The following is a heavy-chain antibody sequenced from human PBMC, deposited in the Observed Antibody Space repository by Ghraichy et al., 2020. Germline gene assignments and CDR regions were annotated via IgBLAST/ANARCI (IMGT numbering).Heavy chain of an antibody. D-gene: IGHD1-26*01. J-gene: IGHJ5*02. V-gene: IGHV1-46*01. CDR2: INPSGGST. Sequence: ASVKVSCKASGYTFTSYYMHWVRQAPGQGLEWMGIINPSGGSTSYPQKFQGRVTMTRDTSTSTVYMELTSLRSEDPAMYYCARGVQVGATRDWFDPWGQGTLVTVSS. CDR3: ARGVQVGATRDWFDP. CDR1: GYTFTSYY.